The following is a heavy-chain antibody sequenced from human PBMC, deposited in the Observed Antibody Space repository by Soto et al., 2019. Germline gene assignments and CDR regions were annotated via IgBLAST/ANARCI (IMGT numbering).Heavy chain of an antibody. V-gene: IGHV3-23*01. CDR2: ISGSGGST. Sequence: EVQLLESGGGLVQPGGSLRLSCESSGCTFSSYAMSWVGQAPGKGLEWVSDISGSGGSTYYADSVKGRFTISRDNSKNTLYLQMNSLRAEDTAVYYCASRRYGGFDYWGQATLVTDSS. J-gene: IGHJ4*02. D-gene: IGHD3-16*01. CDR3: ASRRYGGFDY. CDR1: GCTFSSYA.